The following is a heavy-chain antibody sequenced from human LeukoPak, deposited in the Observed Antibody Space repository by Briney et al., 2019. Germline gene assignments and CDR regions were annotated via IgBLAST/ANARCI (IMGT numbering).Heavy chain of an antibody. V-gene: IGHV3-23*01. J-gene: IGHJ4*02. CDR3: ARGGSYDILTGYYKY. D-gene: IGHD3-9*01. CDR2: ISGSGGST. CDR1: GFTFSSYA. Sequence: PGGSLRLSCAASGFTFSSYAMSWVRQAPGKGLEWVSAISGSGGSTYYADSVKGRFTISRDNSKNTLYLQMNSLRAEDTAVYYCARGGSYDILTGYYKYWGQGTLVTVSS.